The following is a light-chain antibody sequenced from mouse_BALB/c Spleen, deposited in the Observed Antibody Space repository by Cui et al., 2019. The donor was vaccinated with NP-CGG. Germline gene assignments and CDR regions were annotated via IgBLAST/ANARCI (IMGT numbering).Light chain of an antibody. CDR3: ALWYSNHWV. J-gene: IGLJ1*01. V-gene: IGLV1*01. CDR2: GTN. Sequence: QAVVTQESALTTSPGETVTHTRRSSTGAVTTNNFANWVQEKPDHLFTGLIGGTNNRTPGVPARFSGSLIGDKAALTITGARTEDEAIYFCALWYSNHWVFGGGTKLTVL. CDR1: TGAVTTNNF.